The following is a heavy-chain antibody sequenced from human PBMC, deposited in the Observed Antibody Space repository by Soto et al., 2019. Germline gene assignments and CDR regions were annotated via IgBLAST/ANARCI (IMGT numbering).Heavy chain of an antibody. Sequence: QVQLVESGGGVVQPGRSLRLSCAASGFTFSSFAMHWVRQAPGKGLEWVAVMSYDGSNKYYADSVKGRFTISRDNSKNTVYLQMNRLRAEDTAVYYCARPRGFGVIINFFHYWGQGTLVTVSS. CDR2: MSYDGSNK. V-gene: IGHV3-30-3*01. J-gene: IGHJ4*02. CDR3: ARPRGFGVIINFFHY. D-gene: IGHD3-3*01. CDR1: GFTFSSFA.